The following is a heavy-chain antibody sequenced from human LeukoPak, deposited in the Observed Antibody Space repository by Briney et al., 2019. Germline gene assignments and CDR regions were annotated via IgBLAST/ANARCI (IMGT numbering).Heavy chain of an antibody. CDR1: GYTFTSYG. Sequence: GASVRVSCKASGYTFTSYGTSWVRQAPGQGLEWMGWISAYNGNTNYAQKLQGRVTMTTDASTSTAYMELWSLRSDDTAVYYCARDYYVTSGYYRQTPFDYWGQGTLVTVSS. CDR3: ARDYYVTSGYYRQTPFDY. D-gene: IGHD3-22*01. CDR2: ISAYNGNT. J-gene: IGHJ4*02. V-gene: IGHV1-18*01.